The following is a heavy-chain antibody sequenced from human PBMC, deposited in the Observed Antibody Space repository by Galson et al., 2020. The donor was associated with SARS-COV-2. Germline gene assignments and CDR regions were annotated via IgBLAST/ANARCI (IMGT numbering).Heavy chain of an antibody. CDR2: ISYEGRNK. V-gene: IGHV3-30*04. J-gene: IGHJ4*02. Sequence: GESLKISCAASGFTFSSHAMHWVRQAPGKGLEWVAIISYEGRNKYNEDSVKGRFTISRDNSKKTLYLQMNSLRPEDTAVYYCARETIEATSSYFDYWGQGTLVTVSS. D-gene: IGHD5-12*01. CDR3: ARETIEATSSYFDY. CDR1: GFTFSSHA.